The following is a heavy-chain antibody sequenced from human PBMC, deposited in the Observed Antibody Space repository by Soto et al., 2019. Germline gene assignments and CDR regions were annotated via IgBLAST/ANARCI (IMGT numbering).Heavy chain of an antibody. CDR2: IKSWSDGGTT. D-gene: IGHD1-1*01. V-gene: IGHV3-15*01. CDR3: TTGTTVAKYYFDF. Sequence: EGQLVESGGGLVEPGETLSLSCAASGFTFKNAWMSWVRQAPGKGLEWVGRIKSWSDGGTTDYGAPVKGRFSISRDDAKNTLSLQMNSLRTEDTAVYYCTTGTTVAKYYFDFWGQGTLVTVSS. CDR1: GFTFKNAW. J-gene: IGHJ4*02.